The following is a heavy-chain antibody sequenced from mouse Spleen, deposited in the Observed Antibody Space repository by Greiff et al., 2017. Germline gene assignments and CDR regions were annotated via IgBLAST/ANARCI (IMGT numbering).Heavy chain of an antibody. CDR1: GYTFTSYG. CDR2: IYPRSGNT. D-gene: IGHD1-1*01. J-gene: IGHJ4*01. Sequence: VMLVESGAELARPGASVKLSCKASGYTFTSYGISWVKQRTGQGLEWIGEIYPRSGNTYYNEKFKGKATLTADKSSSTAYMELRSLTSEDSAVYFCARKYYGSSFYAMDYWGQGTSVTVSS. CDR3: ARKYYGSSFYAMDY. V-gene: IGHV1-81*01.